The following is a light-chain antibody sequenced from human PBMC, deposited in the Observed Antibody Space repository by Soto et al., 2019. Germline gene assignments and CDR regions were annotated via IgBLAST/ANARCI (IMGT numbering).Light chain of an antibody. CDR3: QQYNKWPIT. CDR1: QSVSSSY. Sequence: EIVWTQSPCTLSLSLWERATHSCRASQSVSSSYLAGYQQKPGQDPRLLIYGASSRATGIPDRFSGGGSGTDFTLTISRLEPEDFAVYYCQQYNKWPITFGQGTRLEIK. J-gene: IGKJ5*01. CDR2: GAS. V-gene: IGKV3-20*01.